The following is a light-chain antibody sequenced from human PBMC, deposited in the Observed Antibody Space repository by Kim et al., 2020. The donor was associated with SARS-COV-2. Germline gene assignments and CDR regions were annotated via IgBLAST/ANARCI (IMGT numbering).Light chain of an antibody. CDR1: QSISNW. Sequence: DVQMTQSPSTLSASVGDSVTITCRASQSISNWLAWYQQKPGRAPKLLIYKASNLQSGVSSRFSGGGSGTEVTLTISSLQTEDFATYFCQQYDSGWTFGQGTKVDIK. CDR2: KAS. CDR3: QQYDSGWT. V-gene: IGKV1-5*03. J-gene: IGKJ1*01.